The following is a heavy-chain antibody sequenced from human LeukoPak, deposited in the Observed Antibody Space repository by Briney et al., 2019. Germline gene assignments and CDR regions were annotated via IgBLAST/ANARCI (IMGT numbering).Heavy chain of an antibody. CDR2: INTKTDGATT. D-gene: IGHD3-3*01. CDR3: TTEFWYYFNN. Sequence: GGSLRLSCAGSGFTFSGTRLNWVRQAPGQGLEWVARINTKTDGATTTYGAPVKGRFTISRDDSKSTLYLDMNSLKTEDTAVYYCTTEFWYYFNNWGQGTLVTVSS. CDR1: GFTFSGTR. V-gene: IGHV3-15*01. J-gene: IGHJ4*02.